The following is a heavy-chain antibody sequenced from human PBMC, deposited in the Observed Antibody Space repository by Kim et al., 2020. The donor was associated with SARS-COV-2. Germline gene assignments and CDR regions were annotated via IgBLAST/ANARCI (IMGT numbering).Heavy chain of an antibody. V-gene: IGHV3-74*01. CDR2: SSSDGSNT. CDR1: GFTFSNYW. Sequence: GGSLRLSCAVSGFTFSNYWMHWVRQAPGKGLVWVARSSSDGSNTNYADSVKGRFTIYRDNAKNTLYLQMNSLRAEDTAVYYCGRRGLGWLIDYWGQGTLVTVSP. J-gene: IGHJ4*02. CDR3: GRRGLGWLIDY. D-gene: IGHD3-16*01.